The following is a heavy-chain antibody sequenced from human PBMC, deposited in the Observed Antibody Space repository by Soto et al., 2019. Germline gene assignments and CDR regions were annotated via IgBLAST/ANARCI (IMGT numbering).Heavy chain of an antibody. J-gene: IGHJ4*02. Sequence: QVQLVESGGGVVQPGRSLRLSCAASGFTFSSYAMHWVRQAPGKGLEWVAVISYDGSNKYYADSVKGRFTISRDNSKNTLYLQMNSLRAEDTAVYYCARDHGGGLDYWAREPWSPSPQ. CDR1: GFTFSSYA. V-gene: IGHV3-30-3*01. CDR2: ISYDGSNK. CDR3: ARDHGGGLDY. D-gene: IGHD3-16*01.